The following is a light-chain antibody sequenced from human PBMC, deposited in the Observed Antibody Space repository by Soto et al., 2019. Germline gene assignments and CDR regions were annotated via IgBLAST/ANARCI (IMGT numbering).Light chain of an antibody. CDR3: HQYNSWPPGT. CDR1: QSVGSN. CDR2: DAS. Sequence: EIVMTQSPATLSVSPGERVTLSCRSRQSVGSNLAWYQQKPGQAPRLLISDASTRATGIPARFSGSGSGTEFTLTISSLQSEDFALYYCHQYNSWPPGTFGQGTKVDIK. J-gene: IGKJ2*01. V-gene: IGKV3-15*01.